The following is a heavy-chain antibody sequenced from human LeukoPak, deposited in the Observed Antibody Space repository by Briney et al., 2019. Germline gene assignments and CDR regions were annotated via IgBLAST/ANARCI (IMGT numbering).Heavy chain of an antibody. CDR1: GFTFSSYT. D-gene: IGHD6-13*01. CDR3: VPASAGMGYYFDY. Sequence: GGSLRLSCSASGFTFSSYTMHWVRQAPGKGLEYVSVISSDGGSTYYADSVKGRFTISRDNSKNTQYLQMSSLTTEDTAVYNCVPASAGMGYYFDYWGQGTLVTVSS. V-gene: IGHV3-64D*06. CDR2: ISSDGGST. J-gene: IGHJ4*02.